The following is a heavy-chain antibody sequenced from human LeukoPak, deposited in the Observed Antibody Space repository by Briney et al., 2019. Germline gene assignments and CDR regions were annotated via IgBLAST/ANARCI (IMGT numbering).Heavy chain of an antibody. CDR3: ARDIQDMTTVTNPFGY. CDR2: ISYDGSNK. CDR1: GFTFSSYA. V-gene: IGHV3-30-3*01. J-gene: IGHJ4*02. Sequence: GGSLRLSCAASGFTFSSYAMHWVRQAPGKGLEWVAVISYDGSNKYYADSVKGRFTISRDNSKNTLYLQMNSLRAEDTAVYYCARDIQDMTTVTNPFGYWGQGTLVTVSS. D-gene: IGHD4-17*01.